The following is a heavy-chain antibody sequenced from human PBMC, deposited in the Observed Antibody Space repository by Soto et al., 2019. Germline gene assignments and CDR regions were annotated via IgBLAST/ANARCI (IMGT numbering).Heavy chain of an antibody. D-gene: IGHD2-21*02. Sequence: GGSLRLSCAASGFTFSTYNMNWVRQAPGKGLEWVSSISSGATYRYYPDSVKGRFTVSRDNPNISLYLQMNSLRGEDTAVYYCARGWGTTVVTLDAFDIWGQGTMVTVSS. CDR1: GFTFSTYN. V-gene: IGHV3-21*01. CDR3: ARGWGTTVVTLDAFDI. J-gene: IGHJ3*02. CDR2: ISSGATYR.